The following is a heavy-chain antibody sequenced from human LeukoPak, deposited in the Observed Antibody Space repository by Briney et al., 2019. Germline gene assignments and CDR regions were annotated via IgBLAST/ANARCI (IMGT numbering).Heavy chain of an antibody. D-gene: IGHD4-23*01. J-gene: IGHJ4*02. CDR3: VRSTVVRGAFDY. CDR1: GGSFSGYY. CDR2: INHSGST. Sequence: NTSETLSLTCAVYGGSFSGYYWSWIRQPPGKGLEWIGEINHSGSTNYNPSLKSRVTISVDTSKNQFSLKLSSVTAADTAVYYCVRSTVVRGAFDYWGQGTLVTVSS. V-gene: IGHV4-34*01.